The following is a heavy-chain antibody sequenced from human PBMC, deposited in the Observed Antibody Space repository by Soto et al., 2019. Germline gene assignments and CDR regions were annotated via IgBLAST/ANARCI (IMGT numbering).Heavy chain of an antibody. CDR3: ARANNWNYPTSY. J-gene: IGHJ4*02. CDR1: GYSFTSYA. Sequence: GASVKVSCKASGYSFTSYAMHWVRQAPGQRLEWMGWISAYNGNTNYAQKLQGRVTMTTDTSTSTAYMELRSLRSDATAVYYCARANNWNYPTSYWGQGTLVTVSS. D-gene: IGHD1-7*01. V-gene: IGHV1-18*01. CDR2: ISAYNGNT.